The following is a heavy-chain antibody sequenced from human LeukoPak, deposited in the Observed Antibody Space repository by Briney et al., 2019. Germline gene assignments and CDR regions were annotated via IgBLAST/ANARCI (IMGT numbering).Heavy chain of an antibody. CDR2: INSSGGST. CDR3: AGPLKSIAARYFDL. V-gene: IGHV1-46*01. CDR1: GYTFTTYY. D-gene: IGHD6-6*01. J-gene: IGHJ2*01. Sequence: ASVKVSCKASGYTFTTYYMHWVRQAPGQGLEWLGIINSSGGSTTYAQKFQGRITMTRDTSTTTVYMDLSSLRSEDTAVYYCAGPLKSIAARYFDLWGRGTLVTVSS.